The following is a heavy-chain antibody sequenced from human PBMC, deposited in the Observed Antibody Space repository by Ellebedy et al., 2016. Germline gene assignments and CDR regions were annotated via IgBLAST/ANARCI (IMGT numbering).Heavy chain of an antibody. Sequence: SVKVSXXGSGGTFSIYAISWVRQAPGQGLEWMGGILPIFETAKYAQKFQGRVTINADESTSTAYMELSSLRSDDTAIYYCARLKGAADNYFNYMDVWGKGTTVTVSS. V-gene: IGHV1-69*13. J-gene: IGHJ6*03. CDR3: ARLKGAADNYFNYMDV. D-gene: IGHD2/OR15-2a*01. CDR1: GGTFSIYA. CDR2: ILPIFETA.